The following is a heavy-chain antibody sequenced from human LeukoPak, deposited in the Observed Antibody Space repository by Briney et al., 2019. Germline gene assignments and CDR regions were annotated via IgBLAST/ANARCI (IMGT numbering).Heavy chain of an antibody. D-gene: IGHD3-22*01. CDR3: AGYASSGRRDAFDI. J-gene: IGHJ3*02. CDR2: IRYDGSNK. V-gene: IGHV3-30*02. CDR1: GFTFSSYG. Sequence: PGGSLRLSCAASGFTFSSYGMHWVRQPPGKGLERVAFIRYDGSNKYYADSVKGRLTISRDNSKNTLYLQMTSLRAEDTAVYYCAGYASSGRRDAFDIWGQGTMVTVSS.